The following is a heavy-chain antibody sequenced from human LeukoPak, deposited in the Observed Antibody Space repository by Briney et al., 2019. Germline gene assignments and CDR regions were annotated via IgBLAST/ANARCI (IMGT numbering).Heavy chain of an antibody. CDR1: GFTFSSYW. CDR2: INSDGSST. V-gene: IGHV3-74*01. Sequence: PGGSLRLSCAASGFTFSSYWMHWVRQAPGKWLVWVSRINSDGSSTSYADSVKGRFTISRDNAKNTLYLQMNNLRAEDTAVYYCARGESGYSGYDYGYWGQGTLVTVSS. J-gene: IGHJ4*02. CDR3: ARGESGYSGYDYGY. D-gene: IGHD5-12*01.